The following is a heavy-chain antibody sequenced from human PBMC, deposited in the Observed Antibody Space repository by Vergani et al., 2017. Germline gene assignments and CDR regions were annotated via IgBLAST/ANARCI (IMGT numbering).Heavy chain of an antibody. Sequence: QVQLVESGGGLVKPGGSLRLSCAASGFTFSSYAMHWVRQAPGKGLEWVAVISYDGSNKYYADSVKGRFTISRDNSKNTLYLQMNSLRAEDTAVYYCARDGGYYGSGSYGAYFQHWGQGTLVTVSS. CDR3: ARDGGYYGSGSYGAYFQH. V-gene: IGHV3-30-3*01. D-gene: IGHD3-10*01. CDR2: ISYDGSNK. CDR1: GFTFSSYA. J-gene: IGHJ1*01.